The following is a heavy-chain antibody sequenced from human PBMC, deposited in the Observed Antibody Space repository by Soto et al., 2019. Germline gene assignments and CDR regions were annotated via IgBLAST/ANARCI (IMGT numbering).Heavy chain of an antibody. CDR1: GASINNFAYY. Sequence: PSETLSLTCSVSGASINNFAYYWGWIRQPPGKGLEWIGTVYYNENTYYNPSLKSRVAISVDTAKNQFSLNLRSVTAADTAIYFCARRERTYGSPGWFEPWGQGTLVTVSS. CDR3: ARRERTYGSPGWFEP. D-gene: IGHD1-26*01. CDR2: VYYNENT. V-gene: IGHV4-39*01. J-gene: IGHJ5*01.